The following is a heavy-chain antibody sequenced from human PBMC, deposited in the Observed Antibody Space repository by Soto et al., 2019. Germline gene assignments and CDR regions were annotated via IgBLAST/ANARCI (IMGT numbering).Heavy chain of an antibody. CDR1: GSTFSDYA. Sequence: GGSLRLSCAASGSTFSDYAMHWVRQAPGKGLEWVALISYDGSNKYYADSVKGRFTISRDNSKNTVFLQMNNLRAEDTAVYYCAKGIFSGSRGYLDYWGQGTLVTVSS. D-gene: IGHD5-12*01. CDR2: ISYDGSNK. V-gene: IGHV3-30*18. J-gene: IGHJ4*02. CDR3: AKGIFSGSRGYLDY.